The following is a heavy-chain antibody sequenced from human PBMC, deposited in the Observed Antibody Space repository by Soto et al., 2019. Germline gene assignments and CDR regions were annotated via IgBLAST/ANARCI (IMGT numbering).Heavy chain of an antibody. V-gene: IGHV4-59*01. Sequence: SETLSLTCTVSGGSINSYFWSWIRQSPGKGLEWIGHIYYSGSTSYSPSLKSRVSISVDTSKNQFSLEVHSVTAADTAVYYCARAGTNMVQFDYWGQGTLVPSPQ. CDR3: ARAGTNMVQFDY. D-gene: IGHD3-10*01. J-gene: IGHJ4*02. CDR2: IYYSGST. CDR1: GGSINSYF.